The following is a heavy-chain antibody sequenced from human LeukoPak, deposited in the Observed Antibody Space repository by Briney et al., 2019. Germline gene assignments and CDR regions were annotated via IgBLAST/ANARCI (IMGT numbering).Heavy chain of an antibody. D-gene: IGHD2-15*01. Sequence: PSESLSLTCTVSGGSISSGDYYWSWIRQPPGKGLEWIGYIYYSGSTYYNPSLKSRVTISVDTSKNQFSLKLSSVTAADTAVYYCARTSHCSGDSCYYYYGMDVWGQGTTVTVSS. V-gene: IGHV4-30-4*01. CDR2: IYYSGST. J-gene: IGHJ6*02. CDR3: ARTSHCSGDSCYYYYGMDV. CDR1: GGSISSGDYY.